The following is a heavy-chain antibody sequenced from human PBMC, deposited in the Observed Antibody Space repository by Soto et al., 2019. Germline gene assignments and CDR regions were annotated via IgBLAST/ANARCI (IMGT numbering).Heavy chain of an antibody. J-gene: IGHJ5*02. Sequence: PSETLSLTCAVYGGSFSAYDWSWIRQPPGKGLEWIGEINHSGSTNYNPSLKSRVTISVDTSKNQFSLMLSSVTAADTAVYYCARGRRYDTPAFDPWGQGTLVTVSS. CDR1: GGSFSAYD. V-gene: IGHV4-34*01. D-gene: IGHD3-22*01. CDR2: INHSGST. CDR3: ARGRRYDTPAFDP.